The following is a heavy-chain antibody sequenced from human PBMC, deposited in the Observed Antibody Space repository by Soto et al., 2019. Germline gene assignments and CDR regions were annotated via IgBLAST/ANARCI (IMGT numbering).Heavy chain of an antibody. CDR2: IIPILGIA. D-gene: IGHD3-9*01. V-gene: IGHV1-69*04. J-gene: IGHJ6*02. CDR1: GGTFSSYT. CDR3: AREAYDILTGYYSYYYYGMDV. Sequence: GASVKVSCKASGGTFSSYTISWVRQAPGQGLEWMGRIIPILGIANYAQKFQGRVTITADKSTSTAYMELSSLRSEDTAVYYCAREAYDILTGYYSYYYYGMDVWGQGTTVTVSS.